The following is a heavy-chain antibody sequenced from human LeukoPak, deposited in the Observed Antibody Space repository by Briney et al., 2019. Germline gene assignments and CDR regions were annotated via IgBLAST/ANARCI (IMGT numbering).Heavy chain of an antibody. CDR2: ISYTGST. CDR3: ARAVSGTSMVDY. Sequence: SETLSLTCTISGGSIGGDHWSWIRQAPGKGLEWIGYISYTGSTSYNPSLRNRVTISLHTSENQFSLRLTSVTAADTAVYYCARAVSGTSMVDYWGQGTLVAVSS. V-gene: IGHV4-59*08. J-gene: IGHJ4*02. D-gene: IGHD6-19*01. CDR1: GGSIGGDH.